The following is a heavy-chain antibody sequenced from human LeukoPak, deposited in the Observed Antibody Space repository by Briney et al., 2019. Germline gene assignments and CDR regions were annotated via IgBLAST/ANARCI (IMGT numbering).Heavy chain of an antibody. CDR2: IYYSGST. CDR1: GGSISSSSYY. J-gene: IGHJ5*02. D-gene: IGHD2-15*01. CDR3: ARDYCSGGSCHGYNWFDP. V-gene: IGHV4-39*07. Sequence: PSETLSLTCTVSGGSISSSSYYWGWIRQPPGKGLEWIGSIYYSGSTYYNPSLKSRVTISVDTSKNQFSLKLSSVTAADTAVYYCARDYCSGGSCHGYNWFDPWGQGTLVTVSS.